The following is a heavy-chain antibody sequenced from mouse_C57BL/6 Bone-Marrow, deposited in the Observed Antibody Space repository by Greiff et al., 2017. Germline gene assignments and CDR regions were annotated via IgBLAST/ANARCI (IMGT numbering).Heavy chain of an antibody. Sequence: QVQRVESGPELVKPGASVKISCKASGYAFSSSWMNWVKQRPGKGLEWIGRIYPGDGDTNYNGKFKGKATLTADKSSSTAYMQLSSLTSEDSAVYFCARGGYDAWFACWGQGTLVTVSA. D-gene: IGHD2-2*01. CDR2: IYPGDGDT. J-gene: IGHJ3*01. CDR3: ARGGYDAWFAC. CDR1: GYAFSSSW. V-gene: IGHV1-82*01.